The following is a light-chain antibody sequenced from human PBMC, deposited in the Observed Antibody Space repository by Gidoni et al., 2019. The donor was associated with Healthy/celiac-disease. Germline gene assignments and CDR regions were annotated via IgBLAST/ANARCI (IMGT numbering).Light chain of an antibody. Sequence: IQMTQSPSSLSASVGDRVTITCRASQSISSYLNWYQQKPGKAPKLLIYAASSLQSGVPSRFSGSGSGTDFTLTISNLQPEDFATYYCQQSYSTPPTFGGGTKVEIK. J-gene: IGKJ4*01. CDR3: QQSYSTPPT. CDR2: AAS. CDR1: QSISSY. V-gene: IGKV1-39*01.